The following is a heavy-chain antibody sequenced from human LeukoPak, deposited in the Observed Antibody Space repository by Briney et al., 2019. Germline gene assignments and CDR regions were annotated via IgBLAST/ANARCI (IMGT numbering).Heavy chain of an antibody. Sequence: ASVKVSCKASGYTFTIYGITWVRQAPGQGLEWMGWISAYNGNTNYAQKFQGRVTMTTDTSTNTAYMELRNLRSDDTAVYYCARVPAPLPGSGSYEFDYWGQGTLVTVSS. D-gene: IGHD3-10*01. CDR2: ISAYNGNT. V-gene: IGHV1-18*01. CDR3: ARVPAPLPGSGSYEFDY. CDR1: GYTFTIYG. J-gene: IGHJ4*02.